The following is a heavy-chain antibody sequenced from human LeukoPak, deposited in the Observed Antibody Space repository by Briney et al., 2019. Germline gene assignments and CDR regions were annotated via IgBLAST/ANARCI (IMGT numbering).Heavy chain of an antibody. Sequence: SETLSLTCTVSGGSISSYYWSWIRQPPGKGLEWIGYIYYSGSTNYNPSLKSRVTISVDTSKNQFPLKLSSVTDADTAVYYCARKGLVTNYYFDYWGQGTLVTVSS. V-gene: IGHV4-59*08. CDR2: IYYSGST. D-gene: IGHD3/OR15-3a*01. J-gene: IGHJ4*02. CDR1: GGSISSYY. CDR3: ARKGLVTNYYFDY.